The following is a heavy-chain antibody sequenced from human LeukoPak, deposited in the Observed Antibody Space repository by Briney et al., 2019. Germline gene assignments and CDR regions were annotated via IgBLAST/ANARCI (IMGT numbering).Heavy chain of an antibody. CDR1: GFTFSSYG. CDR3: AKSGYNRFDY. Sequence: GGTLRLSCAASGFTFSSYGMSWVRQAPGKGLEWVSAISATGGTTYYADSVKGRFTISRDNSKNTLYLQMNSLRAEDTAVYYCAKSGYNRFDYWGQGTLVTVSS. J-gene: IGHJ4*02. V-gene: IGHV3-23*01. D-gene: IGHD5-24*01. CDR2: ISATGGTT.